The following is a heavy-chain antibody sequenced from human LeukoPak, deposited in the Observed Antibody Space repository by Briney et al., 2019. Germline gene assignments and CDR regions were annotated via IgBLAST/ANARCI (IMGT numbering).Heavy chain of an antibody. D-gene: IGHD2-15*01. CDR1: GFTFSSYE. J-gene: IGHJ4*02. CDR3: ARSEREVAAASDY. CDR2: ISSSGSTI. V-gene: IGHV3-48*03. Sequence: GGSLRLSCAASGFTFSSYEMNWVRQAPGKGLEWVSYISSSGSTIYYADSVKGRFTISRDNAKNSLYLQMNSPRAEDTAVYYCARSEREVAAASDYWGQGTLVTVSS.